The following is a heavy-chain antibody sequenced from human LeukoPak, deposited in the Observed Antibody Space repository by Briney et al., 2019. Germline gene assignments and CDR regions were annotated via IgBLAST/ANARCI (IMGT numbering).Heavy chain of an antibody. CDR2: IKQDGGEE. J-gene: IGHJ4*02. D-gene: IGHD1-26*01. CDR1: GFAFSSYW. V-gene: IGHV3-7*01. CDR3: ARLGGSYYTY. Sequence: PGGSLRPSCVASGFAFSSYWMTWVRQAPGKGLEWVANIKQDGGEEYYVDSVKGRFTISRDNAKNSLFLQMNSLRVEDTAVYYCARLGGSYYTYWGQGTLVTVSS.